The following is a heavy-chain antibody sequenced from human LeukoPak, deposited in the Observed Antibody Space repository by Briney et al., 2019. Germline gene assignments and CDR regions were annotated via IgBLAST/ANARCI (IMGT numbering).Heavy chain of an antibody. CDR2: IRQDGGLK. CDR3: AREIVGAIKSYFDY. CDR1: GFTFSSYW. V-gene: IGHV3-7*01. D-gene: IGHD1-26*01. J-gene: IGHJ4*02. Sequence: GGSLRLSCTASGFTFSSYWVSWVRQAPGKGLGWVANIRQDGGLKHYVDSVKGRFTISRDNAENSLYLQMNSLRAEDTAVYYCAREIVGAIKSYFDYWGQGTLVTASS.